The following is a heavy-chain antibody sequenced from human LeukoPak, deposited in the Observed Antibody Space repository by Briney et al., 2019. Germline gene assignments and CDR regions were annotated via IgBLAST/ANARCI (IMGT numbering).Heavy chain of an antibody. J-gene: IGHJ5*02. D-gene: IGHD3-10*01. CDR2: IIPIFGIA. Sequence: SVKVSCKASGGTFSSYAISWVRQAPRQGLEWMGRIIPIFGIANYAQKFQGRVTITADKSTSTAYMELSSLRSEDTAVYYCARSLWFGESRGGSLSSNWFDPWGQGTLVTVSS. CDR3: ARSLWFGESRGGSLSSNWFDP. V-gene: IGHV1-69*04. CDR1: GGTFSSYA.